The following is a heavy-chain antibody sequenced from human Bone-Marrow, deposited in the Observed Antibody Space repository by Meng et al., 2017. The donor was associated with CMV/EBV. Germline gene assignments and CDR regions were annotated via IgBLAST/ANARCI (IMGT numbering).Heavy chain of an antibody. CDR2: INPNSGGT. CDR3: ARDQLGYCSSTSCYLGDDYYGMDV. V-gene: IGHV1-2*02. Sequence: ASVKVSCKASGYTFTGYYMHWVRQAPGQGLEWMGWINPNSGGTNYAQKFQGRVTMTRDTSISTAYMELSRLRSDDTAVYYCARDQLGYCSSTSCYLGDDYYGMDVWGQGTTVTVS. D-gene: IGHD2-2*01. J-gene: IGHJ6*02. CDR1: GYTFTGYY.